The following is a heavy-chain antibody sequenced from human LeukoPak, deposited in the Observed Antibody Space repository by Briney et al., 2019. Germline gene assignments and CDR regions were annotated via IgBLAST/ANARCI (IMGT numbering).Heavy chain of an antibody. Sequence: PSETLSLTCSVSGYSISSGYYWSWIRQPPGRGLEWIGYIYYSGNTNYNPSLKSRVTISVDMSKNQFSLKLTSVTAADTAVYYCARQKYSSGWSVDWGQGTLVTVSS. CDR1: GYSISSGYY. J-gene: IGHJ4*02. V-gene: IGHV4-59*08. D-gene: IGHD6-19*01. CDR2: IYYSGNT. CDR3: ARQKYSSGWSVD.